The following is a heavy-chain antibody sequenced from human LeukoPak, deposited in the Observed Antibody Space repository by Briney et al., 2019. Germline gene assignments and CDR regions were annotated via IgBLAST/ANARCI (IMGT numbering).Heavy chain of an antibody. V-gene: IGHV3-7*01. CDR3: ARDGFAGAADY. Sequence: WGSLRLSCAASEFTFSGYWMNWVRQAPGKGPEWVANINQDGSEKHYVDSVKGRFTISRDNAKNSLFLQMNSLRVEDTAVFYCARDGFAGAADYWGQGTLVTVSS. D-gene: IGHD3-10*01. CDR2: INQDGSEK. J-gene: IGHJ4*02. CDR1: EFTFSGYW.